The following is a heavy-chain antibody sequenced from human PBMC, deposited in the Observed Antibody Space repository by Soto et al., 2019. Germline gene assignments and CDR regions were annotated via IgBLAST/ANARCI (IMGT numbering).Heavy chain of an antibody. D-gene: IGHD6-6*01. CDR3: ARAEYSSSPNGYFDY. Sequence: GGSLRLSCAASGFTFSSYSMHWVRQAPGKGLEWVSSISSSSSYIYYADSVKGRFTISRDNAKNSLYLQMNSLRAEDTAVYYCARAEYSSSPNGYFDYWGQGTLVTVPQ. CDR2: ISSSSSYI. CDR1: GFTFSSYS. J-gene: IGHJ4*02. V-gene: IGHV3-21*01.